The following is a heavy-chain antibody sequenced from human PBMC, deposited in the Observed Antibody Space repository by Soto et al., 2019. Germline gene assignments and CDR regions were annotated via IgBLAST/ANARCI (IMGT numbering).Heavy chain of an antibody. J-gene: IGHJ4*02. D-gene: IGHD1-26*01. CDR3: ARDRVGASDY. V-gene: IGHV3-30-3*01. Sequence: VAVISYDGSNKYYADSVKGRFTISRDNSKNTLYLQMNSLRAEDTAVYYCARDRVGASDYWGQGTLVTVSS. CDR2: ISYDGSNK.